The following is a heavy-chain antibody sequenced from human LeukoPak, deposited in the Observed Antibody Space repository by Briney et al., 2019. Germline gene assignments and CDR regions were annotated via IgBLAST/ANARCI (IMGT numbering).Heavy chain of an antibody. CDR3: AKDTPLFYHYYGIDV. V-gene: IGHV3-43*02. Sequence: GGSLRLSCAASGLNLDAYAMHWVRQAPRKGLEWVSLISGDGTITYYADSVKGRLTISRDNSKNSLFLEMNSLRSEDTALYYCAKDTPLFYHYYGIDVWGQGTTVTVSS. J-gene: IGHJ6*02. CDR1: GLNLDAYA. CDR2: ISGDGTIT.